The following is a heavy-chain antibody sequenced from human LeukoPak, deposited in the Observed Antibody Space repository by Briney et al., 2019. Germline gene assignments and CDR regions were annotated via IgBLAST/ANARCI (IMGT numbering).Heavy chain of an antibody. CDR3: ATPFSSGDGAFAI. CDR1: GFTFSSYA. Sequence: GSLRLSCAASGFTFSSYAMSWIRQPPGKGLEWIGYIHYSGSTNYSPSLKSRVTISGDTSKNHFSLKLSSVTAADTAVYYCATPFSSGDGAFAIWGQGTMVTVSS. J-gene: IGHJ3*02. CDR2: IHYSGST. D-gene: IGHD3-22*01. V-gene: IGHV4-59*01.